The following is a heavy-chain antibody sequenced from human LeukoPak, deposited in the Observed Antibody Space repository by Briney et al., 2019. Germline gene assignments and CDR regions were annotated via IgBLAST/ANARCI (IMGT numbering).Heavy chain of an antibody. CDR1: GFTFSSYW. CDR3: ARGRGNYYGSGKYYFDY. Sequence: PGGSLRLSCAASGFTFSSYWMSWVRQAPGKGLEWVSVIYSGGSTYYADSVKGRFTISRDNSKNTLYLQMNSLRAEDTAVYYCARGRGNYYGSGKYYFDYWGQGTLVTVSS. V-gene: IGHV3-66*01. CDR2: IYSGGST. D-gene: IGHD3-10*01. J-gene: IGHJ4*02.